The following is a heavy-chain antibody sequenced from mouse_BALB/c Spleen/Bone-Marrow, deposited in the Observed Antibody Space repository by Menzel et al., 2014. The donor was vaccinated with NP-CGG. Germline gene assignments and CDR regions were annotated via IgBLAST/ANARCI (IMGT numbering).Heavy chain of an antibody. J-gene: IGHJ3*01. V-gene: IGHV14-3*02. CDR2: IDPANVNT. Sequence: VQLKDSGAELVKPGASVKLSCTASDFNIKDAYMHWVEQRPEQGLEWIGRIDPANVNTRYDTKFQGKATITADTSSNTAYLLLSSLTSEDTAVYYCAVYYYGRSSFAYWGQGTLVTVSA. CDR3: AVYYYGRSSFAY. D-gene: IGHD1-1*01. CDR1: DFNIKDAY.